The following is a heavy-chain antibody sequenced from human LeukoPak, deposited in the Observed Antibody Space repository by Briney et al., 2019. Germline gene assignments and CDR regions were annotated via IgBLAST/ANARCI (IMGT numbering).Heavy chain of an antibody. CDR1: GFKFDDYW. V-gene: IGHV4-4*07. D-gene: IGHD1-26*01. CDR3: ARQGYTASYYFLDY. CDR2: IYTTGTT. Sequence: PGGSLRLSCTASGFKFDDYWMNWVRQPAGKGLEWIGRIYTTGTTHFSPSLKSRLTMSVDTSKNQFSLKLTSVTAADTAVYFCARQGYTASYYFLDYWSQGTLVTVSS. J-gene: IGHJ4*02.